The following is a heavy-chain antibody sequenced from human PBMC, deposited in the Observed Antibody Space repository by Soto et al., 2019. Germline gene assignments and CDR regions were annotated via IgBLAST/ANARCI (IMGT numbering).Heavy chain of an antibody. V-gene: IGHV4-30-4*08. J-gene: IGHJ4*02. D-gene: IGHD1-26*01. Sequence: SETLSLTCTVSGGSISSGGYYWSWIRQPPGKGLEWIGYIYYSGSTYYNPSLKSRVTISVDTSKNQFSLKLSSVTAADTAVYYCARDVDSGGPDGRDYWGQGTLVTVSS. CDR1: GGSISSGGYY. CDR2: IYYSGST. CDR3: ARDVDSGGPDGRDY.